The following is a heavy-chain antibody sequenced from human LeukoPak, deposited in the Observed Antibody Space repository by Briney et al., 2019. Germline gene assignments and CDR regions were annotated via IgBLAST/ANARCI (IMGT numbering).Heavy chain of an antibody. V-gene: IGHV3-53*01. CDR3: ARGVEPLAANTLAY. CDR1: GLTVITND. J-gene: IGHJ4*02. CDR2: LYSDGNT. Sequence: PRGSLRLSCPASGLTVITNDMTWDRQAPGKGLEWVSVLYSDGNTKYADSVQGRFTISRDNSKNTLYLEMNSLSPDDTAVYYCARGVEPLAANTLAYWGQGTLVTVSS. D-gene: IGHD1-14*01.